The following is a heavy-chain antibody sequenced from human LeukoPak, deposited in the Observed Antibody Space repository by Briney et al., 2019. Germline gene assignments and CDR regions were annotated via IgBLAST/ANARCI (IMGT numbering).Heavy chain of an antibody. CDR1: GFTFSNTN. D-gene: IGHD2-8*01. CDR3: ARVVNGYVDY. Sequence: KPGGSLRLSCAASGFTFSNTNMNWVRQAPGKGLKWVSFISASSNYIYYVDSVKGRFTISRDNAQNSLYLQMNSLRAEDTAVYFCARVVNGYVDYWGQGTLVTVSS. J-gene: IGHJ4*02. V-gene: IGHV3-21*06. CDR2: ISASSNYI.